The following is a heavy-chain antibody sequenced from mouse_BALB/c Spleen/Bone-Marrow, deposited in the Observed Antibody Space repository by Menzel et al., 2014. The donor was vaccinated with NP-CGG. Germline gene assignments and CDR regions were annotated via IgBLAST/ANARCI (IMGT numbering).Heavy chain of an antibody. CDR3: AREGAYYRYDYAMDY. J-gene: IGHJ4*01. CDR1: GYSIXSGYS. Sequence: EVKLQESGPDLVKPSQSLSLTCTVTGYSIXSGYSWHWIRQFPGNKLEWMGYIHYSGSTNYNPSLKSRISITRDTSKNQFFLQLNSVTTEDTATYYCAREGAYYRYDYAMDYWGQGTSVTVSS. CDR2: IHYSGST. V-gene: IGHV3-1*02. D-gene: IGHD2-14*01.